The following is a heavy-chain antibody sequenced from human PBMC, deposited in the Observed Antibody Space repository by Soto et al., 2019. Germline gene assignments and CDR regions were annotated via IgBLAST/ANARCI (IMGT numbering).Heavy chain of an antibody. D-gene: IGHD1-20*01. CDR3: ASSVLTGTNNYYYYGMDV. CDR2: INPNSGGT. J-gene: IGHJ6*02. CDR1: GYTFTGYY. V-gene: IGHV1-2*04. Sequence: ASVKVSCKASGYTFTGYYMHWVRQAPGQGLEWMGWINPNSGGTNYAQKFQGWVTMTRDTSISTAYMELSRLRSDDTAVYYCASSVLTGTNNYYYYGMDVWGQGTTVTVSS.